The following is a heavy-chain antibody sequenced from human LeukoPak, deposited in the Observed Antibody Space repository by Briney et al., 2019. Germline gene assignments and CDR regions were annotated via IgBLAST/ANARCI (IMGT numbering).Heavy chain of an antibody. CDR2: ISSSSSYI. CDR1: GFTFSSYS. Sequence: GGSLRLSCAASGFTFSSYSMNWVRQAPGQGLEWVSSISSSSSYIYYADSVKGRFTISRDNAKNSLYLQMNSLRAEDTAVYYCARTGDYGDFFDYWGQGTPVTVSS. CDR3: ARTGDYGDFFDY. J-gene: IGHJ4*02. D-gene: IGHD4-17*01. V-gene: IGHV3-21*01.